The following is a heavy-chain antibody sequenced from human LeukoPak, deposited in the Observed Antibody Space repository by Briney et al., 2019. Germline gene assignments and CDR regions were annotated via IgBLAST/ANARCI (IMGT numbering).Heavy chain of an antibody. J-gene: IGHJ3*02. Sequence: SETLSLTCTVSGYSISSGYFWAWISQPPGKGLEWIASIYHSGSTYYSPSLKSRVTMSVDTSKIQFSLKLTSVTAADTAVYYCARVRAGSRLDAFDIWGQGTMVTVSS. D-gene: IGHD2-2*01. CDR3: ARVRAGSRLDAFDI. V-gene: IGHV4-38-2*02. CDR1: GYSISSGYF. CDR2: IYHSGST.